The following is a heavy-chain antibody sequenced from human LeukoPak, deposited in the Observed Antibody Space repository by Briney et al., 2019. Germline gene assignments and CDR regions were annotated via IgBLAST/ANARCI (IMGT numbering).Heavy chain of an antibody. CDR1: GYTFTSNY. CDR3: ANFGPGYSYGRDFDH. D-gene: IGHD5-18*01. V-gene: IGHV1-46*01. J-gene: IGHJ4*02. CDR2: INPSGGST. Sequence: GASVKAPCKATGYTFTSNYMHWVRQAPGQALKWMGIINPSGGSTSYAQKFQDKITMTRDTSKSTVYMELSSLRSEDTAVYYCANFGPGYSYGRDFDHWGQGTLVTVSS.